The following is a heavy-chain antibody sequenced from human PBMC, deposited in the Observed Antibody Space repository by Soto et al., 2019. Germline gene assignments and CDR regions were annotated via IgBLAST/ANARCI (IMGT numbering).Heavy chain of an antibody. J-gene: IGHJ4*02. D-gene: IGHD6-19*01. V-gene: IGHV1-2*04. CDR2: INPNSGGT. CDR1: GYTFTGYY. Sequence: ASVKVSCKASGYTFTGYYMNWVRQAPGQGLEWMGWINPNSGGTNYAQKFQGWVTMTRDTSISTAYMELSRLRSDDTAVYYCARAHRGWLHKRIYYFDYWGQGTLVTVSS. CDR3: ARAHRGWLHKRIYYFDY.